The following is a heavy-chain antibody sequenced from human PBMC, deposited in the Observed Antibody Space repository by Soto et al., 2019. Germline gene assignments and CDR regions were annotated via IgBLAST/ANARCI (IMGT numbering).Heavy chain of an antibody. Sequence: PGGSLRLSCAASGFTFSNAWMSWVRKGPGKGLEWVGRIKSKTDGGTTDYAAPVKGRFTISRDDSKNTLYLQMNSLKTEDTAVYYCTTEKGIDDFYYYFDYWGQGTLVTVSS. V-gene: IGHV3-15*01. J-gene: IGHJ4*02. CDR2: IKSKTDGGTT. D-gene: IGHD2-21*02. CDR3: TTEKGIDDFYYYFDY. CDR1: GFTFSNAW.